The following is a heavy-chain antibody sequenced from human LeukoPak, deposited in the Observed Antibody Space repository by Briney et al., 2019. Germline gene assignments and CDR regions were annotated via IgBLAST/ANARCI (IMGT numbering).Heavy chain of an antibody. CDR2: INHSGST. CDR1: GGSFSGYY. Sequence: SETLSLTCAVYGGSFSGYYWSWIRQPPGKGLEWIGEINHSGSTNYNPSLKSRVTISVDTSKNQFSLKLSSVTAADTAVYYCARQRAGPNDAFDIWGQGTMVTVSS. V-gene: IGHV4-34*01. CDR3: ARQRAGPNDAFDI. J-gene: IGHJ3*02.